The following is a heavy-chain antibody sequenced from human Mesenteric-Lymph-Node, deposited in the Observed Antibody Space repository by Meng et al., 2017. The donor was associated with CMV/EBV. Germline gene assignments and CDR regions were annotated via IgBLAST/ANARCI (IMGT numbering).Heavy chain of an antibody. CDR3: ATVGGRDGYNSLFDY. D-gene: IGHD5-24*01. CDR2: FDPEDGET. J-gene: IGHJ4*02. V-gene: IGHV1-24*01. CDR1: GYTLTELS. Sequence: SGYTLTELSMHWVRPAPGKGLEWMGGFDPEDGETIYAQKFQGRVTMTEDTSTDTAYMELSSLRSEDTAVYYCATVGGRDGYNSLFDYWGQGTLVTVSS.